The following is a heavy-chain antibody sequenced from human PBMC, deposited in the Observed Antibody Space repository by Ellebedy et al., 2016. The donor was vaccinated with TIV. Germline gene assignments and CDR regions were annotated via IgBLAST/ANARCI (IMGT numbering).Heavy chain of an antibody. CDR1: GFTFSDYF. V-gene: IGHV3-11*01. D-gene: IGHD1-1*01. J-gene: IGHJ6*02. CDR2: IPASGTGI. CDR3: GRAREPGPFAYYYYGMDV. Sequence: PGGSLRLSCAGSGFTFSDYFMSWVRQAPGKGLEWISYIPASGTGIYYADPVKGRFTVARDNANKSLHLQMNNLRGDDTAVYYCGRAREPGPFAYYYYGMDVWGQGTTVTVSS.